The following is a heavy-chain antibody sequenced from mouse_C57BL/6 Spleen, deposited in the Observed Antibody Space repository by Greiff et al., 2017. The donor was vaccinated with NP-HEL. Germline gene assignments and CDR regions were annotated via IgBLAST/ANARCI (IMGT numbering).Heavy chain of an antibody. CDR3: ARAYYGYDEAWFAY. D-gene: IGHD2-9*01. CDR1: GYTFTSYW. V-gene: IGHV1-52*01. Sequence: VQLQQPGAELVRPGSSVKLSCKASGYTFTSYWMHWVKQRPIQGLEWIGNIDPSDSETHYNQKFKDKATLTVDKSSSTDYMQLSSLTSEDSAVYYCARAYYGYDEAWFAYWGQGTLVTVSA. CDR2: IDPSDSET. J-gene: IGHJ3*01.